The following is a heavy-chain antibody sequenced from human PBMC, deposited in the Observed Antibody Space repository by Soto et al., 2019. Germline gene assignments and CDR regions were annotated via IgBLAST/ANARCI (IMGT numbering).Heavy chain of an antibody. V-gene: IGHV1-8*01. Sequence: QVQLVQSGAEVKKPGASVKVSCKASGYTFTSYDINWVRQATGQGLEWMGWMNLNSGNTGYAQKFQGRVTMTRNTSISTAYMELSSLRSEDTAVYYCARGGYCSGGSCYGNWYFDLWGRGTLVTVSS. J-gene: IGHJ2*01. CDR2: MNLNSGNT. D-gene: IGHD2-15*01. CDR3: ARGGYCSGGSCYGNWYFDL. CDR1: GYTFTSYD.